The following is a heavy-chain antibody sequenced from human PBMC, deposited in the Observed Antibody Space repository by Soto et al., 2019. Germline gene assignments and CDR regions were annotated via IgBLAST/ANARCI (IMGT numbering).Heavy chain of an antibody. CDR2: ISAYNGNR. J-gene: IGHJ4*02. D-gene: IGHD2-21*02. Sequence: QVQLVQSGAEVKKPGASVKVSCKASGYTFTSYGISWVRQAPGQGLEWMGWISAYNGNRNYAQKLQGRVTMTTDTSTSTAYMEPRSLRSDDTAVYYCARDLISIVVVTGAFGYWGQGTLVTVST. CDR1: GYTFTSYG. CDR3: ARDLISIVVVTGAFGY. V-gene: IGHV1-18*01.